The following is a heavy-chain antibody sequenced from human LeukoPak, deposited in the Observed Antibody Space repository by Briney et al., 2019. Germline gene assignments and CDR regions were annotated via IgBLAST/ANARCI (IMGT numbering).Heavy chain of an antibody. CDR3: AKAASYDSSGYYXSLPDX. J-gene: IGHJ4*02. CDR1: GFTFSSYA. Sequence: PGGSLRLSCAASGFTFSSYAMSWVRQAPGKGLEWVSAISGSGGSTYYADSVKGRFTISRDNSKNTLYLQMNSLRAEDTAVYYCAKAASYDSSGYYXSLPDXWGQGTLVTVSS. V-gene: IGHV3-23*01. CDR2: ISGSGGST. D-gene: IGHD3-22*01.